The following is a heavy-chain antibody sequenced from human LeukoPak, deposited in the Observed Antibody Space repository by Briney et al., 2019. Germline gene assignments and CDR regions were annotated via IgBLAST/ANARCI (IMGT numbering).Heavy chain of an antibody. J-gene: IGHJ3*02. CDR1: GYIFTGYY. CDR2: INPNSGGT. CDR3: ARTGSTGTDAFDI. Sequence: ASVKVSCKASGYIFTGYYMHWVRQAPGQGLEWLGWINPNSGGTNYAQKFQGWVTMTRDTSISTAYMELSRLRSDDTAVYYCARTGSTGTDAFDIWGQGTMVTVSS. D-gene: IGHD1-1*01. V-gene: IGHV1-2*04.